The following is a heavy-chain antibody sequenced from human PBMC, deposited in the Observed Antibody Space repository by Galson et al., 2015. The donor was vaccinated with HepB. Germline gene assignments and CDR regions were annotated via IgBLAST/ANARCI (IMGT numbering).Heavy chain of an antibody. J-gene: IGHJ4*02. CDR1: GFTFSSYG. D-gene: IGHD1-26*01. Sequence: SLRLSCAASGFTFSSYGMHWVRQAPGKGLEWISYISSSSSTIYYAGSVKGRFTISRDNAKNSLYLQMNSLRDEDTAVYYCARPWEESPFSYFDYWGQGTLVTVSS. CDR2: ISSSSSTI. V-gene: IGHV3-48*02. CDR3: ARPWEESPFSYFDY.